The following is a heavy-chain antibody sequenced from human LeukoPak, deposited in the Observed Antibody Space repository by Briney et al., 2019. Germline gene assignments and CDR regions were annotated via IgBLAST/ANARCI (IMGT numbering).Heavy chain of an antibody. V-gene: IGHV4-59*08. J-gene: IGHJ4*02. CDR3: ARRNYGDYNHYFDF. CDR2: ISYSGTT. D-gene: IGHD4-17*01. CDR1: GGSISGYL. Sequence: SETLSLTCTVSGGSISGYLWSWIRQPPGKGLEWIGYISYSGTTNYNPSLNSRVTISLDTSKNEFSLRLNYVTAADTAMYYCARRNYGDYNHYFDFWGQGTLVTVSS.